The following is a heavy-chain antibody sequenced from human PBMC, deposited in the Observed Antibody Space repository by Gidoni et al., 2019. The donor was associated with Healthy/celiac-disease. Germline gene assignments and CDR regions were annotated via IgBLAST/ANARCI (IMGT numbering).Heavy chain of an antibody. J-gene: IGHJ3*02. CDR2: ISYDGSNK. V-gene: IGHV3-30*18. D-gene: IGHD3-22*01. Sequence: VQPGRSLRLSCAASGFTFSSYGMHWVRQAPGKGLEWVAVISYDGSNKYYADSVKGRFTISRDNSKNTLYLQMNSLRAEDTAVYYCAKEARSITMIVVVRDLTRNDAFDIWGQGTMVTVSS. CDR3: AKEARSITMIVVVRDLTRNDAFDI. CDR1: GFTFSSYG.